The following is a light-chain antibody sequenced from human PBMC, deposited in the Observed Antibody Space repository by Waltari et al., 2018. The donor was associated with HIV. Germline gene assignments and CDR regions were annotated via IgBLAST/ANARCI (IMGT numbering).Light chain of an antibody. J-gene: IGLJ2*01. Sequence: SYVLTQPPSVSVAPGQTAKISCLGPTVAYQGVTWYQQTPGQAPILVIYDYTDRPTGIPERLSGSSSGNTATLTVTMVEAGDEADYYCQVWDTSSDHPAFFGGGTKLTVV. CDR1: TVAYQG. CDR2: DYT. V-gene: IGLV3-21*02. CDR3: QVWDTSSDHPAF.